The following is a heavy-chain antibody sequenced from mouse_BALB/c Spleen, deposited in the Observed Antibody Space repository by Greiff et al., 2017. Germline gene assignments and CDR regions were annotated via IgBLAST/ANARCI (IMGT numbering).Heavy chain of an antibody. J-gene: IGHJ4*01. D-gene: IGHD3-1*01. V-gene: IGHV5-12-2*01. CDR1: GFTFSSYT. CDR3: ARQESSGPYYAMDY. CDR2: ISNGGGST. Sequence: EVKLVESGGGLVQPGGSLKLSCAASGFTFSSYTMSWVRQTPEKRLEWVAYISNGGGSTYYPDTVKGRFTISRDNAKNTLYLQMSSLKSEDTAMYYCARQESSGPYYAMDYWGQGTSVTVSS.